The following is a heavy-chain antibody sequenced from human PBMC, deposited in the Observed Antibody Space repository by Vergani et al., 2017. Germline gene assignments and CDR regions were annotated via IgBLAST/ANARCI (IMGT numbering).Heavy chain of an antibody. V-gene: IGHV1-2*02. J-gene: IGHJ6*02. CDR1: GFTFSSYG. Sequence: QVQLVESGGGVVQPGRSLRLSCAASGFTFSSYGMHWVRQAPGQGLEWMGWINPNSGGTNYAQKFQGRVTMTRDTSISTAYMELSRLRSDDTAVYYCARDSVAGTHGVNYYYGMDVWGQGTTVTVSS. CDR2: INPNSGGT. CDR3: ARDSVAGTHGVNYYYGMDV. D-gene: IGHD2-8*01.